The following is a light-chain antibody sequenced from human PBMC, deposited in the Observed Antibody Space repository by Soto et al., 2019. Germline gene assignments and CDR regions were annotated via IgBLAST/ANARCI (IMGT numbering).Light chain of an antibody. CDR1: QSISSW. Sequence: IQMTQSPSTLSASVGDIVTITCRASQSISSWLAWYQQKQGKAPKLLIFDASILQRGVPSRFSGSGSGTHFILTISNLQPEDFATYYCQQFNSLFGQGTRLEIK. CDR3: QQFNSL. J-gene: IGKJ5*01. CDR2: DAS. V-gene: IGKV1-5*01.